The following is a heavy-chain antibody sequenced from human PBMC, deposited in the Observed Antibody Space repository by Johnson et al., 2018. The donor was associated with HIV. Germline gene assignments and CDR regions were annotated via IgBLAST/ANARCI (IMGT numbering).Heavy chain of an antibody. D-gene: IGHD3-10*01. CDR3: AKGMGLSIGELSDAFHF. Sequence: QVQLVESGGGVVQPGRSLRLSCAASGFTFSSYPMHWVRQAPGKGLEWVAVISYDGGSKYYADSVKGRFTISRDNSNNTLYVEMNSLRAEDTAVYYCAKGMGLSIGELSDAFHFWGLGTVVTVSS. CDR1: GFTFSSYP. CDR2: ISYDGGSK. J-gene: IGHJ3*01. V-gene: IGHV3-30-3*01.